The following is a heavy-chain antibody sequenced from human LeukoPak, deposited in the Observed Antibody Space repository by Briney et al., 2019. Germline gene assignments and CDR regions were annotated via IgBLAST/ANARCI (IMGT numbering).Heavy chain of an antibody. CDR2: IYYTGPT. D-gene: IGHD3-22*01. V-gene: IGHV4-59*01. CDR3: ARDYDNSGLRHFDL. CDR1: GASISDYY. Sequence: PSETLSLTCTVFGASISDYYWGWIRPPPGEGLEWIGYIYYTGPTKYNPSLTSRVTISVDTSKSQFSVKLSSVTAADTAVYYCARDYDNSGLRHFDLWGRGTLVTVSS. J-gene: IGHJ2*01.